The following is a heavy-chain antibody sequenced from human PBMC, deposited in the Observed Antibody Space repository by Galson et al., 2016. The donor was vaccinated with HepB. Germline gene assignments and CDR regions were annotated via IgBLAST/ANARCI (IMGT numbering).Heavy chain of an antibody. J-gene: IGHJ6*03. Sequence: SETLSLTCAVYGGSFSGYYWSWIRQPPGKGLEWIGEINHSGSTNYNPSLKSRVTISVDTSKSQFSLKLTSVTAADTAVYYCARGSYYDFWSGYYRPPDRPLSHYYMDVWGKGTTVTVSS. D-gene: IGHD3-3*01. CDR1: GGSFSGYY. CDR3: ARGSYYDFWSGYYRPPDRPLSHYYMDV. CDR2: INHSGST. V-gene: IGHV4-34*01.